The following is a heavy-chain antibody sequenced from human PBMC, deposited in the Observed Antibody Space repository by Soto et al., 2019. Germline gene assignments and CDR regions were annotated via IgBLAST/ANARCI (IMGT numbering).Heavy chain of an antibody. D-gene: IGHD3-16*02. CDR3: ARDRRLGELSYYYYYYTMDV. CDR1: GFTFSSYS. V-gene: IGHV3-48*02. Sequence: GGSLRLSCAVSGFTFSSYSMTWVRQAPGQGLERVSYISSSSSTIYYADSVKGRFTISRDNAKNSLYLQMNSLRDEDTAVYYCARDRRLGELSYYYYYYTMDVWGQGTTVTVSS. CDR2: ISSSSSTI. J-gene: IGHJ6*02.